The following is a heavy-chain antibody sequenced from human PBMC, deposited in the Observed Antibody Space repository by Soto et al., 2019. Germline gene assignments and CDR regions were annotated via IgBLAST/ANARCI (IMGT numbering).Heavy chain of an antibody. V-gene: IGHV4-34*01. CDR3: SSRGCSGGSCSTLTAWFDP. J-gene: IGHJ5*02. CDR2: INHSGST. D-gene: IGHD2-15*01. CDR1: GGSFSGYY. Sequence: SETLSLTCAVFGGSFSGYYWSWIRQPPGKGLEWIGEINHSGSTNYNPSLKSRVTIAVDTSKNQFSLKLSSVTAADTAVYYCSSRGCSGGSCSTLTAWFDPWGQGTLVTVSS.